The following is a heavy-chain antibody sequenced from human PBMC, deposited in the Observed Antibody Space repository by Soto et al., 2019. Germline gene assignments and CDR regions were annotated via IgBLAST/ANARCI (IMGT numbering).Heavy chain of an antibody. J-gene: IGHJ4*02. Sequence: GSLRLFCAASGFTFSDYYMSWIRQATGKGLEWVSYISSSSSYTNYADSVKGRFTISRDNAKNSLYLQMNSLRAEDTAVYYCARNEAAAGPVDYWGQGTLVTVTS. V-gene: IGHV3-11*06. CDR2: ISSSSSYT. D-gene: IGHD6-13*01. CDR1: GFTFSDYY. CDR3: ARNEAAAGPVDY.